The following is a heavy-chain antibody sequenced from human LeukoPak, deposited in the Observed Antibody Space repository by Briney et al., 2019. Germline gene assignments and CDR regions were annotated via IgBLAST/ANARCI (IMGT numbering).Heavy chain of an antibody. CDR3: ARTSYYDFWSRYLDYYYMDV. J-gene: IGHJ6*03. Sequence: ASVKVSCKASGYTFTSYDINWVRQATGQGLEWTGWMYPNSGNTGYAQKFQGRVTITRNTSISTAYMELSSLRSEDTDVYYCARTSYYDFWSRYLDYYYMDVSGKGTTVTVSS. D-gene: IGHD3-3*01. V-gene: IGHV1-8*03. CDR1: GYTFTSYD. CDR2: MYPNSGNT.